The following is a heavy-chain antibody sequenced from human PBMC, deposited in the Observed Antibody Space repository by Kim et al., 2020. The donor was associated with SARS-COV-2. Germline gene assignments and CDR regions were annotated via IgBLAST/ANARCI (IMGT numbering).Heavy chain of an antibody. CDR2: IYYTGST. CDR3: ARSHYYAILTGPFFDF. CDR1: GYSISSSNW. D-gene: IGHD3-9*01. Sequence: SETLSLTCAVSGYSISSSNWWGWIRQPPGKGLEWIAYIYYTGSTSYNPSLESRVTMSVDTSKNQFSLKLSSVTAVDTAMYYCARSHYYAILTGPFFDFWG. J-gene: IGHJ4*01. V-gene: IGHV4-28*01.